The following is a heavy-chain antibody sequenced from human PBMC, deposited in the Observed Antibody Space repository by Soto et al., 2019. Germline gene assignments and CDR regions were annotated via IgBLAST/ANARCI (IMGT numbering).Heavy chain of an antibody. J-gene: IGHJ4*02. CDR2: ISHDGSNK. D-gene: IGHD5-12*01. CDR1: DFTFTSYG. V-gene: IGHV3-30-3*01. Sequence: GGSLRLSCAASDFTFTSYGMYWVRQAPAQGLEWVAVISHDGSNKYYANSVKGRFTISRDNSRNTLFLQMNSLREDDTAVYYCARGPLWGRVEMATIADYWGQGTLVTVSS. CDR3: ARGPLWGRVEMATIADY.